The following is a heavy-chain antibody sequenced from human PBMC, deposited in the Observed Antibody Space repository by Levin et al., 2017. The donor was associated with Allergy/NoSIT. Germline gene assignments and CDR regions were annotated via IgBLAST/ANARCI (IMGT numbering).Heavy chain of an antibody. V-gene: IGHV3-48*02. D-gene: IGHD4-11*01. CDR3: ASGGSGGEYSTY. CDR1: GFSFSDYN. J-gene: IGHJ4*02. Sequence: GGSLRLSCAASGFSFSDYNMNWVRQAPGKGLEWVSYITRTSSAMYYADSVRGRFTISRDNAKNSLYLQMSGLRDEDTGVYYCASGGSGGEYSTYWGQGTLVTVSS. CDR2: ITRTSSAM.